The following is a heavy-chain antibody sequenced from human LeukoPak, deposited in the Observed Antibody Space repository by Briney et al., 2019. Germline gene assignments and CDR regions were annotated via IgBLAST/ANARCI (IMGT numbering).Heavy chain of an antibody. Sequence: GGSLRLSCTGSGFTFNDNYMNWIRQAPGKGLEWVSHISSSGSTIYYADSVKGRFTISRDNAVNSLYLQMNSVRAEDTAVYYCAREGRYCSSTSCFDYWGQGTLVTVSS. V-gene: IGHV3-11*01. CDR3: AREGRYCSSTSCFDY. CDR2: ISSSGSTI. D-gene: IGHD2-2*01. J-gene: IGHJ4*02. CDR1: GFTFNDNY.